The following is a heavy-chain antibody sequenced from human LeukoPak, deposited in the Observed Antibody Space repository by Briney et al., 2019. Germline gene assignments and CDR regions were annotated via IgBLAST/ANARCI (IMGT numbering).Heavy chain of an antibody. CDR1: GFTFSSYG. CDR2: IWYDGSNK. J-gene: IGHJ4*02. Sequence: PGRSLRLSCAASGFTFSSYGMPWVRQAPGKGLEWVAVIWYDGSNKYYADSVKGRFTISRDNSKNTLYLQMNSLRAEDTAVYYCARDRHDILTGYSLMGLDYWGQGTLVTVSS. CDR3: ARDRHDILTGYSLMGLDY. V-gene: IGHV3-33*01. D-gene: IGHD3-9*01.